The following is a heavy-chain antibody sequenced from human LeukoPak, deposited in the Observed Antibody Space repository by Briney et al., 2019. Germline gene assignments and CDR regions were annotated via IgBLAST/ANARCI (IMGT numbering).Heavy chain of an antibody. CDR1: GFTFDDYA. J-gene: IGHJ4*02. CDR2: ISWNSGSI. Sequence: GRSLRLSCAASGFTFDDYAMHWVRQAPGKGLEWVSGISWNSGSIGYADSVKGRFTISRDNAKNSLYLQMNSLGAEDTALYYCAKQGPPDCSSTSCYVTPFDYWGQGTLVTVSS. CDR3: AKQGPPDCSSTSCYVTPFDY. D-gene: IGHD2-2*01. V-gene: IGHV3-9*01.